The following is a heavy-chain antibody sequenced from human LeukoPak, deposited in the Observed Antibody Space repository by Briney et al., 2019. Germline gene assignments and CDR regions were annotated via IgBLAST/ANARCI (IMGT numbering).Heavy chain of an antibody. Sequence: PGGSLRLSCTASGFTFSTYWMHWVRQAPGKGLVWVSLINSDGSYTDFADSVKGRFTISRDNAQSTLYPQMNSLRVEDTAVYHCATELRESGASSRNAFDIWGQGTVVSVSS. CDR1: GFTFSTYW. CDR3: ATELRESGASSRNAFDI. CDR2: INSDGSYT. V-gene: IGHV3-74*01. J-gene: IGHJ3*02. D-gene: IGHD2-15*01.